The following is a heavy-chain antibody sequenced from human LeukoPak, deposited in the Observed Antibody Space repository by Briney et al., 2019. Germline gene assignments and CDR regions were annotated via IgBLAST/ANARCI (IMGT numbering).Heavy chain of an antibody. CDR3: ARGQRGWEPDY. Sequence: GASVKVSCKASGYTFTSYGISWVRQATGQGLEWMGWMNPNSDNTGYAQKFQGRVTMTRNTSISTAYMELSSLRSEDTAVYYCARGQRGWEPDYWGQGTLVTVSP. CDR1: GYTFTSYG. J-gene: IGHJ4*02. CDR2: MNPNSDNT. V-gene: IGHV1-8*02. D-gene: IGHD1-26*01.